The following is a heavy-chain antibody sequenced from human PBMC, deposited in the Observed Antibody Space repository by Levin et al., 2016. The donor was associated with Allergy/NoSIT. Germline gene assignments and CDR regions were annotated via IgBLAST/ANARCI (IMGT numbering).Heavy chain of an antibody. D-gene: IGHD3-10*01. J-gene: IGHJ5*02. CDR3: ARNVALRGKPNWFDP. V-gene: IGHV1-18*01. CDR1: GYSMTTYG. Sequence: ASVKVSCKASGYSMTTYGVGWVRQAPGQGLEWMGWISSYNRNTNYAQRFQGRVTMTTDTSTSTAYMELRSLRSDDTAVYYCARNVALRGKPNWFDPWGQGTLVTVSS. CDR2: ISSYNRNT.